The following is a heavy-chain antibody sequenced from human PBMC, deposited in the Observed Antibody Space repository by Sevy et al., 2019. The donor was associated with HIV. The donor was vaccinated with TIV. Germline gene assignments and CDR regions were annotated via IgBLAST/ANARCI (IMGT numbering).Heavy chain of an antibody. D-gene: IGHD6-19*01. V-gene: IGHV4-59*13. CDR1: GGSISSYY. CDR2: IYYSGST. CDR3: ARDPGIAVAGEYYFDY. Sequence: SETLSPTCTVSGGSISSYYWSWIRQPPGKGLEWIGYIYYSGSTNYNPSLKSRVTISVDTSKNQFSLKLTSVTAADTAVYYCARDPGIAVAGEYYFDYWGQGTLVTVSS. J-gene: IGHJ4*02.